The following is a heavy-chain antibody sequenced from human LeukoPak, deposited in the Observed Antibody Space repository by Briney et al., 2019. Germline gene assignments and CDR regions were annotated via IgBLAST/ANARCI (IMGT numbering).Heavy chain of an antibody. J-gene: IGHJ5*02. CDR3: ASHGSDSGGSKWFDP. Sequence: GGSLRLSCAASGFTFSDFYMSWIRQAPGKGLEWVSYISSGGSSIYYADSVKGRFTISRDNAKSTLYLQMNSLRAEDTAVYYCASHGSDSGGSKWFDPWGQGTLVTVSS. V-gene: IGHV3-11*01. CDR2: ISSGGSSI. CDR1: GFTFSDFY. D-gene: IGHD3-22*01.